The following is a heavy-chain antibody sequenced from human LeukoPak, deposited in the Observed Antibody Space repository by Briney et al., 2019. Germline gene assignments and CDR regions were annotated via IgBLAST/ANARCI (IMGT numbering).Heavy chain of an antibody. CDR1: GGSITTIKNY. CDR3: ATSHQRFDP. CDR2: LYYGGST. Sequence: PSETLSLTCSVSGGSITTIKNYWGWIRQPPGKGLEWIGNLYYGGSTYYNPSLESRVTISVDTSNNHFSLKLSSVTAADTALYYCATSHQRFDPWGQGILVTVPS. V-gene: IGHV4-39*02. J-gene: IGHJ5*02. D-gene: IGHD2-2*01.